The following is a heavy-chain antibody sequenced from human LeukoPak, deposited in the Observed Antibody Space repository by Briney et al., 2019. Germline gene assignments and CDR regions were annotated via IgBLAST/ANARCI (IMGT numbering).Heavy chain of an antibody. CDR3: ARGGKLVGATNFDY. CDR1: GFTFSSYA. D-gene: IGHD1-26*01. J-gene: IGHJ4*02. CDR2: ISSNGGST. Sequence: PGGSLRLSCAASGFTFSSYAMHWVRQAPGKGLEYVSAISSNGGSTYYANSVKGRFTISRDNSKNTLYLQMGSLRAEDMAVYYCARGGKLVGATNFDYWGQGTLVTVSS. V-gene: IGHV3-64*01.